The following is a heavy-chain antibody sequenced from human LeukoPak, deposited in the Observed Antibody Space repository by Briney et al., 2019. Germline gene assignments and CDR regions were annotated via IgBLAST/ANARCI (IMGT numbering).Heavy chain of an antibody. Sequence: PSETLSLPCTVSGGSISSYYWSWIRQPAGKGLDWIGRIYTSGSTNYNPSLKSRVTMSVDTSKNQFPLKLSSVTAADTAVYYCARGKSGYSGYDPGIGDYWGQGTLVTVSA. CDR3: ARGKSGYSGYDPGIGDY. CDR1: GGSISSYY. CDR2: IYTSGST. J-gene: IGHJ4*02. V-gene: IGHV4-4*07. D-gene: IGHD5-12*01.